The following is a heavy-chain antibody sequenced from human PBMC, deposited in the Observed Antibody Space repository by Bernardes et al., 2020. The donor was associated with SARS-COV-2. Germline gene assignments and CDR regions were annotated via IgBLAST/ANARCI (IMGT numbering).Heavy chain of an antibody. CDR3: AKDSLGRQIGGYSGYDGDFDY. J-gene: IGHJ4*02. Sequence: GGSLRLSCAASGFTFDDYAMHWVRQAPGKGLEWVSGISWNSGSIGYADSVKGRFTISRDNAKNSLYLQMNSLRAEDTALYYCAKDSLGRQIGGYSGYDGDFDYWGQGTLVTVSS. V-gene: IGHV3-9*01. CDR2: ISWNSGSI. CDR1: GFTFDDYA. D-gene: IGHD5-12*01.